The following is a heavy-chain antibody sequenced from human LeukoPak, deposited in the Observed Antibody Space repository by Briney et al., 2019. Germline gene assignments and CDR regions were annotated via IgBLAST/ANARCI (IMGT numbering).Heavy chain of an antibody. Sequence: GGSLRLSCAASGFTFSSYEMNWVRQAPGKGLEWVSYISSSGSTIYYADSVKGRFTISRDNAKNSLYLQMNSLRAEDTAVYYCARDYGGNYQPFDYWGQGTLVTVSS. CDR3: ARDYGGNYQPFDY. CDR1: GFTFSSYE. D-gene: IGHD4-23*01. J-gene: IGHJ4*02. CDR2: ISSSGSTI. V-gene: IGHV3-48*03.